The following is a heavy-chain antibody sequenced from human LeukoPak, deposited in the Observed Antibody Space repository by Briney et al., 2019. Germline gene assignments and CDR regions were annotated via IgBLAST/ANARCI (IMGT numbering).Heavy chain of an antibody. CDR1: TFTFNNYA. CDR2: ISGSGGST. J-gene: IGHJ4*02. CDR3: AKDGVLLWFGELLGWDY. V-gene: IGHV3-23*01. D-gene: IGHD3-10*01. Sequence: PGGSLRLSCAASTFTFNNYAMHWVRQAPGKGLKWVSAISGSGGSTYYADSVKGRITISRDNSKNTLYLQMNSLRAEDTAVYYCAKDGVLLWFGELLGWDYWGQGTLVTVSS.